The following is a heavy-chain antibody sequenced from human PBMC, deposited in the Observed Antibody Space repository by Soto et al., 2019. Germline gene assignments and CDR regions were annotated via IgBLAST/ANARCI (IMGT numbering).Heavy chain of an antibody. J-gene: IGHJ4*02. CDR1: GDSISSGGYS. V-gene: IGHV4-61*08. CDR3: ARDGYDGSGSPYPAY. D-gene: IGHD3-10*01. Sequence: SETLSLTCTVSGDSISSGGYSWSWIRQPPRKGLEWIGYIYHTGSTDYNPSLKSRVTISVDTSKRQFSLRLTSVTAADTAVYYCARDGYDGSGSPYPAYWGPGTQVTVSS. CDR2: IYHTGST.